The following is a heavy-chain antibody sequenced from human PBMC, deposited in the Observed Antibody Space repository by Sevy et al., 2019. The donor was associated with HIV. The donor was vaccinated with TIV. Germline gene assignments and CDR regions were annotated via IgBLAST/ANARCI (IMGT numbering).Heavy chain of an antibody. D-gene: IGHD2-2*01. CDR2: ISSSSSSI. J-gene: IGHJ5*02. CDR1: GFTFSSYS. CDR3: ARGFCVSSSCSGSS. V-gene: IGHV3-48*01. Sequence: GGSLRLSCAASGFTFSSYSMNRVRQAPGKGLEWVSSISSSSSSIYYADSVKGRFTISRDNAKNSLYLQMDSLTAEDTAVYYCARGFCVSSSCSGSSWGQGTLVTVSS.